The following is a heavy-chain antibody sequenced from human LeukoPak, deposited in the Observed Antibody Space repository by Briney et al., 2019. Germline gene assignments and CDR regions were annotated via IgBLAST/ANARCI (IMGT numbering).Heavy chain of an antibody. J-gene: IGHJ3*02. CDR2: ISGSGGST. CDR3: AKAKRLRIDAFDI. V-gene: IGHV3-23*01. Sequence: QAGGSLRLSCAASGFTFSSYAMTWVRQAPGKGLEWVSAISGSGGSTYYADSVQGRFTISRDNSKSTLYLQMNSLRAEDTAIYYCAKAKRLRIDAFDIWGQGTMVTVSS. CDR1: GFTFSSYA. D-gene: IGHD4-17*01.